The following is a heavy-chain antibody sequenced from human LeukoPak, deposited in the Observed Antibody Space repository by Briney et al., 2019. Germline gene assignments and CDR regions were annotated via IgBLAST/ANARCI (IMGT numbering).Heavy chain of an antibody. CDR2: TNPDSGGT. J-gene: IGHJ3*02. Sequence: ASVKVSCKASGYTFTAKYMHWVRQAPGQGLEWMGRTNPDSGGTKYAQKFQGRVTMTRDTSISTAYMELSRLRSDDTAVYYCARDVGPPPSVFDIWGQGTRVTVSS. CDR3: ARDVGPPPSVFDI. V-gene: IGHV1-2*06. CDR1: GYTFTAKY. D-gene: IGHD1-26*01.